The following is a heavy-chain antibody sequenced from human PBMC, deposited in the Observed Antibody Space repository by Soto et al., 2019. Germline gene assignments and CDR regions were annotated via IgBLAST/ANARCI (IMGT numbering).Heavy chain of an antibody. CDR1: GFTFDDYA. CDR3: AKNSKWELNDAFDF. Sequence: EVQLVESGGGLVQPGTSLRLSCAASGFTFDDYAMHWVRQAPGKGLEWVSGISWNSGNVDYADSVKGRFTISRDNAKNSLYLQMTSLRTEDTAFYYCAKNSKWELNDAFDFWGQGTMVTVSS. V-gene: IGHV3-9*01. D-gene: IGHD1-26*01. J-gene: IGHJ3*01. CDR2: ISWNSGNV.